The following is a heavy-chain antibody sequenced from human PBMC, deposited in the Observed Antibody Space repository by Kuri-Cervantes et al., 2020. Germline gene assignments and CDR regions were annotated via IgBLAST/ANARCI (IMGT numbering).Heavy chain of an antibody. Sequence: GGSLRLSCAASGFTFSSYWMSWVRQAAGKGLEWVASIRYDGSIVHYGNSVKGRFTISRDNAKNSLYLQMNSLRAEDTALYYCAKAGRVVATIRGWFDNWGQGTLVTVSS. CDR2: IRYDGSIV. CDR1: GFTFSSYW. D-gene: IGHD5-12*01. J-gene: IGHJ5*02. V-gene: IGHV3-30*02. CDR3: AKAGRVVATIRGWFDN.